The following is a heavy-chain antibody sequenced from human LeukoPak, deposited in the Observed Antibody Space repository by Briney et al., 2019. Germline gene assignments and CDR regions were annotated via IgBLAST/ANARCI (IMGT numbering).Heavy chain of an antibody. D-gene: IGHD2-15*01. V-gene: IGHV3-23*01. CDR3: AKCSGGTPRTNDY. CDR2: ISGSGGST. J-gene: IGHJ4*02. CDR1: GFTFSSYA. Sequence: PGGSLRLSCAASGFTFSSYAMSWVRRAPGKGLEWVSAISGSGGSTYYADSVKGRFTISRDNSKNTLYLQMNSLRAEDTAVYYCAKCSGGTPRTNDYWGQGTLVTVSS.